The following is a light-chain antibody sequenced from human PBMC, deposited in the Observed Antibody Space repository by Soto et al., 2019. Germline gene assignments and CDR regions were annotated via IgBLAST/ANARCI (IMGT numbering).Light chain of an antibody. V-gene: IGKV3-15*01. J-gene: IGKJ2*01. Sequence: EVVMTQSPATLSVSPVEGATLSCRASQSVSSNLAWYQQRPGQAPRLLVYGASTRATGIPARFSASVSGTEFTLTISSLQSEDFAVYYCQQYNDWPPYTFGHGTKLEI. CDR2: GAS. CDR3: QQYNDWPPYT. CDR1: QSVSSN.